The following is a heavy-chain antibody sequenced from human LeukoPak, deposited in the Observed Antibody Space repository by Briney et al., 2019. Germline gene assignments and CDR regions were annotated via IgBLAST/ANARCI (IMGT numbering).Heavy chain of an antibody. J-gene: IGHJ2*01. Sequence: SETLSLTCTVSGYSISSGYYWGWIRQPPGKGLEWIGYIYYSGSTNYNPSLKSRVTISVDTSKNQFSLKLSSVTAADTAVYYCARVKGCSSTSCYPSPFGYGPNWYFDLWGRGTLVTVSS. V-gene: IGHV4-61*01. CDR1: GYSISSGYY. CDR2: IYYSGST. D-gene: IGHD2-2*01. CDR3: ARVKGCSSTSCYPSPFGYGPNWYFDL.